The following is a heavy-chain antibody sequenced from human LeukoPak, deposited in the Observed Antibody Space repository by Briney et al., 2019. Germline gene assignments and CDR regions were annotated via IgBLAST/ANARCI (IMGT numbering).Heavy chain of an antibody. CDR1: GYTFTGYY. Sequence: ASVKVSCKASGYTFTGYYMHWVRQAPGQGLEWMGWINPNSGGTNYAQKFQGRVTMTRDTSISTAYMELSRLRSDDTAVYYCARDQDSGSPTFGYYYYMDVWGKGTTVTISS. CDR2: INPNSGGT. D-gene: IGHD1-26*01. V-gene: IGHV1-2*02. CDR3: ARDQDSGSPTFGYYYYMDV. J-gene: IGHJ6*03.